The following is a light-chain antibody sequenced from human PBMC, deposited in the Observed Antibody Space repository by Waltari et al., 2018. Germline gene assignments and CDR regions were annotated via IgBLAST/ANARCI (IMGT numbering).Light chain of an antibody. CDR1: QRVGSNY. CDR2: GAS. CDR3: HQYATSPLT. V-gene: IGKV3-20*01. Sequence: EIVMTQSPGTLTLSPGERATLSCRASQRVGSNYLAWYQRKPGQAPRLLVYGASNRATGIPDRFSGSGSGIDFTLTISRLEPEDFAVYYCHQYATSPLTFGQGTKVEI. J-gene: IGKJ1*01.